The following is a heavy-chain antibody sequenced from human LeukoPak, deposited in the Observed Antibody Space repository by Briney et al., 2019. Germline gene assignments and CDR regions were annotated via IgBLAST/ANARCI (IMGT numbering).Heavy chain of an antibody. CDR1: GFTFSSYG. CDR3: ASGSNMIGSRKDY. J-gene: IGHJ4*02. CDR2: IWYDGSNK. Sequence: GGSLRLSCAASGFTFSSYGMHWVRQAPGKGLEWVAVIWYDGSNKYYADSVKGRFTISRDNSKNTLYLQMNSLRAEDTAVYYCASGSNMIGSRKDYWGQGTLVTVSS. V-gene: IGHV3-33*01. D-gene: IGHD3-22*01.